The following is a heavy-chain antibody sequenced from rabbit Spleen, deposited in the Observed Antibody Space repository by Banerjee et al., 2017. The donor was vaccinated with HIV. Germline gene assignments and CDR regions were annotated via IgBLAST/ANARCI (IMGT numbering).Heavy chain of an antibody. J-gene: IGHJ2*01. Sequence: QERLVESGGGLVQPEGSLTLTCTASGFSFSSRYYMCWVRQAPGKGLEWIACIDTNDEDTDYANWPKGRFTISKTSSTTVTLQMTSLTAADTATYFCARNYVNAFDPWGPGTLVTVS. CDR1: GFSFSSRYY. V-gene: IGHV1S45*01. D-gene: IGHD1-1*01. CDR2: IDTNDEDT. CDR3: ARNYVNAFDP.